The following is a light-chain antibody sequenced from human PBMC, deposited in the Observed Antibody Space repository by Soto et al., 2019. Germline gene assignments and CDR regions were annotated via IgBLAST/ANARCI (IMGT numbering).Light chain of an antibody. CDR3: CSYAGNSLWV. V-gene: IGLV2-11*01. Sequence: QSALTQPRSVSGSPGQSVTISCTGTSSDVGGYNYVSWYQQHPGKAPKLVIYDVSKRPSGVPDRFYGSKSANTASLTISGLQAEDEADYYFCSYAGNSLWVFGGGTKLTVL. CDR2: DVS. J-gene: IGLJ3*02. CDR1: SSDVGGYNY.